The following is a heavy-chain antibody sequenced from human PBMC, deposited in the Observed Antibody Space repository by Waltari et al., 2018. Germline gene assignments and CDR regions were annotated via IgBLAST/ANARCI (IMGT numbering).Heavy chain of an antibody. D-gene: IGHD1-7*01. CDR3: ARSGELHDY. Sequence: EVQVVESGGGLVQPGGSLRLSCAASGFTLSTYSYNWVRQAPGKGLEWVSFISSGSSTIHYADSVKGRFTISRDNAKNSLYLQMNSLRVEDTAVYYCARSGELHDYWGQGTLVTVSS. CDR2: ISSGSSTI. CDR1: GFTLSTYS. J-gene: IGHJ4*02. V-gene: IGHV3-48*04.